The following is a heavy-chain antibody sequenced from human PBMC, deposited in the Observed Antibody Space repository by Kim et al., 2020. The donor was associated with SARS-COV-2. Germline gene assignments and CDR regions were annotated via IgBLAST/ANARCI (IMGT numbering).Heavy chain of an antibody. D-gene: IGHD4-17*01. CDR3: ARPHPMTTVTYYYYYGMDV. J-gene: IGHJ6*02. Sequence: GGSLRLSCAASGFTFSSYAMHWVRQAPGKGLEWVAVISYDGSNKYYADSVKGRFTISRDNSKNTLYLQMNSLRAEDTAVYYCARPHPMTTVTYYYYYGMDVWGQGTTVTVSS. CDR2: ISYDGSNK. V-gene: IGHV3-30*04. CDR1: GFTFSSYA.